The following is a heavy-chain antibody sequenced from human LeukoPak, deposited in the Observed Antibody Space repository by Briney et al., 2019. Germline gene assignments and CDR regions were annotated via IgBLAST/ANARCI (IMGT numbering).Heavy chain of an antibody. CDR1: GFTFSNYA. D-gene: IGHD4-17*01. CDR3: ARDYAYAFDI. V-gene: IGHV3-23*01. CDR2: ISGGGGTT. Sequence: GGSLRLSCAASGFTFSNYAMSWVRQAPGKGLEWVSTISGGGGTTYYAVSVKGRFTISRDNSKSTLYLQMNSLRDEDTAVYYCARDYAYAFDIWGQGTMVTVSS. J-gene: IGHJ3*02.